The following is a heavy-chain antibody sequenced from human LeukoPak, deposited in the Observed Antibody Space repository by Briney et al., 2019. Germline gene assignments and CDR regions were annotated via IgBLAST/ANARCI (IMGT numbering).Heavy chain of an antibody. Sequence: PGGSLRLSCAASGFTFSNYWMHWVRQAPGKGLVWVSCINSDGSSTTYADSVKGRFTISRDNAKNTLYLQMNSLRAEDTAVYYCARDYGRSRDYGMDVWGQGTTVTVSS. CDR3: ARDYGRSRDYGMDV. D-gene: IGHD3-10*01. J-gene: IGHJ6*02. CDR1: GFTFSNYW. V-gene: IGHV3-74*01. CDR2: INSDGSST.